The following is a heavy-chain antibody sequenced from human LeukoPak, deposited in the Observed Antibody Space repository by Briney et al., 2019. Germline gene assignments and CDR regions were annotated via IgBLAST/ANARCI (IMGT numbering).Heavy chain of an antibody. CDR1: GYTITSYD. D-gene: IGHD2-8*01. V-gene: IGHV1-8*03. J-gene: IGHJ4*02. CDR2: MNPNSGNT. CDR3: ARDRYCTNGVCYRGFDY. Sequence: ASVKVSCKASGYTITSYDINWVRQATGQGLEWMGWMNPNSGNTGYAQKFQGRVTITRNTSISTAYMELSSLRSEDTAVYYCARDRYCTNGVCYRGFDYWGQGTLVTVSS.